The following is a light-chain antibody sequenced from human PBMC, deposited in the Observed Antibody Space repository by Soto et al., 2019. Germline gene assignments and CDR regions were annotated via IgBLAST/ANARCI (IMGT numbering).Light chain of an antibody. CDR3: CSYAGSYV. V-gene: IGLV2-11*01. CDR2: DVS. J-gene: IGLJ1*01. Sequence: QSALTQPRSVSGSPGQSVTISCPGNSSDVGGYNYVSWYQHHPGKAPKLMIYDVSKRPSGVPDRFSGSKSGNTASLTISGLQAEDEADYYCCSYAGSYVFGTGTKLTVL. CDR1: SSDVGGYNY.